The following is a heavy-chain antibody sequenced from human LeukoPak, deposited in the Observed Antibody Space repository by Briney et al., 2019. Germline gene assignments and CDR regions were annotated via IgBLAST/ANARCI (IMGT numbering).Heavy chain of an antibody. V-gene: IGHV1-8*03. J-gene: IGHJ5*02. CDR2: INPNSGAR. CDR1: GYTFTTLD. CDR3: ARGYDLNWFDP. Sequence: ASVKVSCKASGYTFTTLDINWVRQATGQGLEWMGWINPNSGARGYAQKFQGRVTITRDTSISTAYMELSSLRSEDTAVYYCARGYDLNWFDPWGQGTLVTVSS. D-gene: IGHD5-12*01.